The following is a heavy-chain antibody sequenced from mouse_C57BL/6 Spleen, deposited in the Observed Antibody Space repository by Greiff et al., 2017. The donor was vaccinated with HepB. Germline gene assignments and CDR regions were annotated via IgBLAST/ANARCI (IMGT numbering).Heavy chain of an antibody. CDR2: ISNGGGST. D-gene: IGHD1-1*02. CDR1: GFTFSDYY. CDR3: ARRGGNDGGNFDY. J-gene: IGHJ2*01. Sequence: EVKVVESGGGLVQPGGSLTLSCAASGFTFSDYYMYWVRQTPEKRLEWVAYISNGGGSTYYPDTVKGRFTISRDNAKNTLDLQMSRLKSEDTAMYDCARRGGNDGGNFDYWGQGTTLTVSS. V-gene: IGHV5-12*01.